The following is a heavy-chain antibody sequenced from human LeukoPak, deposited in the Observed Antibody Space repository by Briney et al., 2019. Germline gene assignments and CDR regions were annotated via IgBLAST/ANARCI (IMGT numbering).Heavy chain of an antibody. V-gene: IGHV1-69*05. Sequence: SVKVSCKASGGTFSSYAISWVRQAPGQGLEWMGGIIPIFGTANYAQKLQGRVTMTTDTSTSTAYMELRSLRSDDTAVYYCARVNWFGERYLDYWGQGTLVTVSS. CDR3: ARVNWFGERYLDY. CDR2: IIPIFGTA. CDR1: GGTFSSYA. J-gene: IGHJ4*02. D-gene: IGHD3-10*01.